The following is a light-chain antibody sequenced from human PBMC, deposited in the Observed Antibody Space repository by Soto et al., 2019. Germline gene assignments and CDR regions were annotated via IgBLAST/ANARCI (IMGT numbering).Light chain of an antibody. J-gene: IGKJ5*01. CDR3: QHSCTTPYT. CDR1: QNILYSSNNKNY. V-gene: IGKV4-1*01. CDR2: WAS. Sequence: DVGMSESPGTRVEFVGGRITIKCRSSQNILYSSNNKNYLGWYQQKPGQPPKLLIYWASTRESGVPDRFSGSGSGTDYALALSSLHAGDVAVYYCQHSCTTPYTFGEGTRLEIK.